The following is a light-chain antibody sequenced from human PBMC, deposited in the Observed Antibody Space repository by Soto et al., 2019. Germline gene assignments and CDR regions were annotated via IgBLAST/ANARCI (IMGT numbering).Light chain of an antibody. V-gene: IGKV3-11*01. CDR1: QSVSSY. CDR2: DAS. J-gene: IGKJ1*01. CDR3: QERSNLRWT. Sequence: ESVLTLSPCTLSLSPEERATRSCSASQSVSSYLAWYQQKPGQAPRLLIYDASNRATGIPARFSGSGSGTDFTLTISSLEPKDFAVYYCQERSNLRWTFGQGTKVDI.